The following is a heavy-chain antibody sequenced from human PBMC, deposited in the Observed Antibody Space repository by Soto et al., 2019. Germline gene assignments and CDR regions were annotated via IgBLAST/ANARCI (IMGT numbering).Heavy chain of an antibody. Sequence: EVQLVEAGGVLVQPGGSLRLSCAASGFTFSTSWIHWVRQAPGKGLVWVSRNGGTINYADSVKGRFTISRDNAKNTVYLQMNSLSADDTAVYYCTRGGNYYFDYWGQGTLVTVSS. J-gene: IGHJ4*02. V-gene: IGHV3-74*01. CDR2: NGGTI. D-gene: IGHD1-7*01. CDR3: TRGGNYYFDY. CDR1: GFTFSTSW.